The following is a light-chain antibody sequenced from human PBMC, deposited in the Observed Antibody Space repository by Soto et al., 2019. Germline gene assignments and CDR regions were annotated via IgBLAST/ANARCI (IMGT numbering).Light chain of an antibody. Sequence: QSVLTQPPSVSAAPGQKVTISCSGSSSNIGNNYVSWYQQLPGTAPKLLIYENNKRPSGIPDRFSGSKSGTSATLGITGLQTGDEADYYCDTWDSSLIERVFGGGTKLTVL. V-gene: IGLV1-51*02. CDR2: ENN. CDR3: DTWDSSLIERV. CDR1: SSNIGNNY. J-gene: IGLJ3*02.